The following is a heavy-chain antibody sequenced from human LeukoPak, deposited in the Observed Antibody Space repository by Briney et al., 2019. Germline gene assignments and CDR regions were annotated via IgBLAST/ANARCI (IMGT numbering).Heavy chain of an antibody. CDR1: GFTFNSFA. CDR3: AKSLGVGGYTRYKGFDQ. CDR2: TSGSDGSS. V-gene: IGHV3-23*01. J-gene: IGHJ4*02. Sequence: GGSLRLSCAASGFTFNSFAMNRVRQAPGKGLEWVSSTSGSDGSSHYADFVKGRFTISRDNSKNTLHLQMNSLRAEDTAVYYCAKSLGVGGYTRYKGFDQWGQGTLVTVSS. D-gene: IGHD3-16*02.